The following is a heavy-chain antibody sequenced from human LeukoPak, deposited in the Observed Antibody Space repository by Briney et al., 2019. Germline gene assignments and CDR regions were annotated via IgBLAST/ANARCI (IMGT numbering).Heavy chain of an antibody. J-gene: IGHJ1*01. CDR2: ISSSGSTI. D-gene: IGHD6-19*01. CDR1: GFTFSDYY. CDR3: ARSQAKYSSGWLMTKSFQH. Sequence: GGSLRLSCAASGFTFSDYYMSWIRQAPGKGLEWVSYISSSGSTIYYADSVKGRFTISRDNAKNSLYLQMNSLRAEDTAVYYCARSQAKYSSGWLMTKSFQHWGQGTLVTVSS. V-gene: IGHV3-11*04.